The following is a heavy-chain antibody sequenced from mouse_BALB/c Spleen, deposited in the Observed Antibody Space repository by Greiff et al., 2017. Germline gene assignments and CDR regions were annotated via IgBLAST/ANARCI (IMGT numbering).Heavy chain of an antibody. V-gene: IGHV1-5*01. J-gene: IGHJ2*01. CDR2: IYPGNSDT. D-gene: IGHD2-14*01. Sequence: VQLQQSGTVLARPGASVKMSCKASGYTFTSYWMHWVKQRPGQGLEWIGAIYPGNSDTSYNQKFKGKAKLTAVTSTSTAYMELSSLTNEDSAVYYCTNHRYDGYFDYWGQGTTLTVSS. CDR3: TNHRYDGYFDY. CDR1: GYTFTSYW.